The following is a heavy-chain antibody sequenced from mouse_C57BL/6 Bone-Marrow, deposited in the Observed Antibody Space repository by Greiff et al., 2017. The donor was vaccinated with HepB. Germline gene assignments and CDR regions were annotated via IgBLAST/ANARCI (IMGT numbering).Heavy chain of an antibody. CDR3: AYGNWDY. J-gene: IGHJ2*01. D-gene: IGHD2-1*01. V-gene: IGHV1-26*01. Sequence: EVQLQQSGPELVKPGASVKISCKASGYTFTDYYMNWVKQSHGKSLEWIGDINPNNGGTSYNQKFKGKATLTVDKSSSTAYMELRSLTSEDSAVYYCAYGNWDYWGQGTNLTVSS. CDR1: GYTFTDYY. CDR2: INPNNGGT.